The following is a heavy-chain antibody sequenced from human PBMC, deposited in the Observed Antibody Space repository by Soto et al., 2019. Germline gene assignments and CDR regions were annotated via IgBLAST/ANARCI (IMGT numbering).Heavy chain of an antibody. CDR3: VKDWSGTNCPCMDV. D-gene: IGHD3-3*01. CDR1: GCIFNIYA. J-gene: IGHJ6*02. V-gene: IGHV3-23*01. CDR2: ISGGGDET. Sequence: WGSLRLSCAASGCIFNIYAMTWVRQAPGRGLEWVSTISGGGDETYYADSVKGRFTVSRDNSKSMLYLQMNSLRGDDTAVYHCVKDWSGTNCPCMDVWGQGTTVTVSS.